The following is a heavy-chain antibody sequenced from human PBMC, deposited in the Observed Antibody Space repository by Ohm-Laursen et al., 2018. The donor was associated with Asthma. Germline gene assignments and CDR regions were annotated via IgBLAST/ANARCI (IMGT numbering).Heavy chain of an antibody. CDR2: IYYSGST. D-gene: IGHD3-9*01. V-gene: IGHV4-59*01. Sequence: GTLSLTCTVSGGSISSYYWSWIRQPPGKGLEWIGYIYYSGSTNYNPSLKSRVTISVDTSKNQFSLKLSSVTAADTAVYYCARGRRTYDILTGYPFDPWGQGTLVTVSS. CDR3: ARGRRTYDILTGYPFDP. CDR1: GGSISSYY. J-gene: IGHJ5*02.